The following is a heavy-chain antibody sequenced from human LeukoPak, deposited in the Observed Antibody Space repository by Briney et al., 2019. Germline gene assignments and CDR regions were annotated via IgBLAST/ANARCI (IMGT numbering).Heavy chain of an antibody. D-gene: IGHD4/OR15-4a*01. J-gene: IGHJ4*02. CDR2: IIPIFGTA. V-gene: IGHV1-69*13. Sequence: SVKVSCKASGGTFSSYAISWVRQAPGQGLEWMGGIIPIFGTANYAQKFQGRVTITADESTSTAYMELSSLRSEDTAVYYCARSHDYGFHFDYWGQGTLVTVSS. CDR1: GGTFSSYA. CDR3: ARSHDYGFHFDY.